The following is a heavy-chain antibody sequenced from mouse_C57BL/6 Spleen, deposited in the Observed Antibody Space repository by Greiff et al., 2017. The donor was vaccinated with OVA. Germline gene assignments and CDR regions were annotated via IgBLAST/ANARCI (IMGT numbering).Heavy chain of an antibody. J-gene: IGHJ3*01. CDR1: GYSFTSYY. V-gene: IGHV1-66*01. D-gene: IGHD1-1*02. CDR3: ARGCDDGSYVEFGY. Sequence: QVQLQQSGPELVKPGASVKISCKASGYSFTSYYIHWVKQRPGQGLEWIGWIYPGSGKTKYNEKFKGKATLTADTSSSTAYMQLSSLTSEDSAVYYCARGCDDGSYVEFGYWGPGTLVTVSS. CDR2: IYPGSGKT.